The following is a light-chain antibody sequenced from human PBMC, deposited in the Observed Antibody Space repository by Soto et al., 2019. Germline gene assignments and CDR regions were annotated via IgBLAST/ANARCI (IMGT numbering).Light chain of an antibody. CDR2: DVI. CDR3: CAYAGNYSWV. V-gene: IGLV2-11*01. Sequence: QSALTQPRSVSGSPGQSITISCSGTRNDVGGYHYVSWYQQHPGTAPKLKIYDVIKRPSGVPDRFSGSKSGNTASLTVSGLQAEDEADYYCCAYAGNYSWVFGGGTKVTVL. CDR1: RNDVGGYHY. J-gene: IGLJ2*01.